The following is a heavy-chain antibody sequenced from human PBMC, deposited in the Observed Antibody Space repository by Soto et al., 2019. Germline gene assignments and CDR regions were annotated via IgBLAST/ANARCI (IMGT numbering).Heavy chain of an antibody. V-gene: IGHV5-51*01. CDR2: IYPGDSDT. CDR1: GYSFTSYW. Sequence: GESLKISCKGSGYSFTSYWIGWVRQMPGKGLESMGIIYPGDSDTRYSPSFQGQVTISADKSISTAYLQWSSLKASDTAMYYCARTAAAGKYYYGMDXWGQGTTVTVSS. J-gene: IGHJ6*02. D-gene: IGHD6-13*01. CDR3: ARTAAAGKYYYGMDX.